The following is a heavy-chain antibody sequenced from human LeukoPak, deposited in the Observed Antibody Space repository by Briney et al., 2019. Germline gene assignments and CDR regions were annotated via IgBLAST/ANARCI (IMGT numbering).Heavy chain of an antibody. CDR1: GYSFTSYW. J-gene: IGHJ4*02. V-gene: IGHV5-51*01. CDR3: ARTSVGSYYDSSGYYLFDY. D-gene: IGHD3-22*01. Sequence: GESLKISCKASGYSFTSYWIGWVRQMPGKGLEWMGIIYPGDSDTRYSPSFQGQVTISADKSISTAYLQWSSLKASDTAMYYCARTSVGSYYDSSGYYLFDYWGQGTLVTVSS. CDR2: IYPGDSDT.